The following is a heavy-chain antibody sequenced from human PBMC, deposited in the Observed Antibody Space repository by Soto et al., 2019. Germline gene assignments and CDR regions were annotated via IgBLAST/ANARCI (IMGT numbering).Heavy chain of an antibody. CDR2: IYYSGST. D-gene: IGHD4-17*01. J-gene: IGHJ5*02. CDR3: ARHLGDYVIGPWFDP. V-gene: IGHV4-59*08. CDR1: GGSISSYY. Sequence: SETLSLTCTVSGGSISSYYWSWIRQPPGKGLEWIGYIYYSGSTNYNPSLKSRVTISVDTSKNQFSLKLSSVTAADTAVYYCARHLGDYVIGPWFDPWGQGTLVTVSS.